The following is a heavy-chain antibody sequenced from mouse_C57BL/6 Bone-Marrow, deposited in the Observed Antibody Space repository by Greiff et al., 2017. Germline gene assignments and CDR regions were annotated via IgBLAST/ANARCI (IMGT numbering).Heavy chain of an antibody. J-gene: IGHJ2*01. Sequence: QVQLQQSGPELVKPGASVKISCKASGYAFSSSWMKWVKQRPGKGLEWIGRIDPGDGDTNYNGKFKGKATLTADTSSSTAYMQLSSLTSEDSAVXFCAREPGGLDYWGQGTTLTVSS. CDR3: AREPGGLDY. CDR1: GYAFSSSW. D-gene: IGHD3-3*01. CDR2: IDPGDGDT. V-gene: IGHV1-82*01.